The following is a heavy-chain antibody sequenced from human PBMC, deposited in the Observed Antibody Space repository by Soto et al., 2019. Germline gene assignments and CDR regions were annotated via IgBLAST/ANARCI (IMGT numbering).Heavy chain of an antibody. CDR1: GGSISSGGYY. D-gene: IGHD3-22*01. V-gene: IGHV4-31*03. J-gene: IGHJ4*02. CDR2: IYYSGST. CDR3: ARVPSSGNHFDY. Sequence: SETLSLTCTVSGGSISSGGYYWSWILHHPGKGLEWIGYIYYSGSTYYNPSLKSRVTISVDTSKNQFSLKLSSVTAADTAVYYCARVPSSGNHFDYWGQGTLVTVSS.